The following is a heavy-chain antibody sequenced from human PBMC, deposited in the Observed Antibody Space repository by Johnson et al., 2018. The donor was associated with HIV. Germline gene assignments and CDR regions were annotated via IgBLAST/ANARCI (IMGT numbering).Heavy chain of an antibody. Sequence: VQLVESGGDLVQPGGSLRLSCTASGLTFSSYAMSWVRQAPGRGLEWVSAISGSGGSTYYADAVKGRFTISRDNSKNTLYLHMNSLRAEDTAVNYCARAGRSGDGYNSNAFDIWGQGTMVTVSS. CDR1: GLTFSSYA. V-gene: IGHV3-23*04. D-gene: IGHD5-24*01. CDR2: ISGSGGST. J-gene: IGHJ3*02. CDR3: ARAGRSGDGYNSNAFDI.